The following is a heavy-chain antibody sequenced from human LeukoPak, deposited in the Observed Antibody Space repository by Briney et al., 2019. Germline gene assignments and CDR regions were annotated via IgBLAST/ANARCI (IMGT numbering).Heavy chain of an antibody. Sequence: PSETLSLTCSVSGSSISSGYHWGWIRQPPGRGLEWIGSIYHSGSTSYNPSLKSRVTISVDTSRNQFSLKLSSVTAADTAVYYCAGEPSIVVVTANFDSWGQGTLVTVSS. V-gene: IGHV4-38-2*02. CDR1: GSSISSGYH. J-gene: IGHJ4*02. CDR3: AGEPSIVVVTANFDS. D-gene: IGHD2-21*02. CDR2: IYHSGST.